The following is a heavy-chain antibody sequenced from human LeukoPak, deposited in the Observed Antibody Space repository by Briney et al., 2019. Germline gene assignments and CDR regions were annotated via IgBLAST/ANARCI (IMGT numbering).Heavy chain of an antibody. Sequence: GGSLRLSCAASGFTFSNYTMHWVRQAPGKGLEWVAVISYDGSNKYYAVSVKGRFTISRDNSKNTLYLQMNSLRAEDTAVYYCARDKGGYYAPYYFDYWGQGTLVTVSS. CDR3: ARDKGGYYAPYYFDY. CDR2: ISYDGSNK. J-gene: IGHJ4*02. CDR1: GFTFSNYT. D-gene: IGHD3-22*01. V-gene: IGHV3-30*04.